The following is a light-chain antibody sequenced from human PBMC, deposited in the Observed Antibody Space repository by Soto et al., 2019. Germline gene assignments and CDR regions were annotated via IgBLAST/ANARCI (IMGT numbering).Light chain of an antibody. CDR1: QSVSSY. Sequence: EIVLTQSPATLSLSPGERATLSCRASQSVSSYLAWYQQKPVQAPRLLIYDASNRATGIPARFSGSGSGTDFPLTISRLEPEDFAVYYCQQRSNWPRWTFGQGSKVDIK. CDR2: DAS. CDR3: QQRSNWPRWT. J-gene: IGKJ1*01. V-gene: IGKV3-11*01.